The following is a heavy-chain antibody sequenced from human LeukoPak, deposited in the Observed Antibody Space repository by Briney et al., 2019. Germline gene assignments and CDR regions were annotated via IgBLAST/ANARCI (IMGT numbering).Heavy chain of an antibody. J-gene: IGHJ5*02. CDR2: IYTGTT. CDR1: GDSVSTYY. Sequence: SETLSLTCTVSGDSVSTYYWNWIRQPPGKGLEWIGYIYTGTTTYNPSLESRVTISVDTSKKQVSLKLSSVTAADTAVYYCARGRGNTIPWTWGQGTLVTVSS. V-gene: IGHV4-59*02. D-gene: IGHD3-3*01. CDR3: ARGRGNTIPWT.